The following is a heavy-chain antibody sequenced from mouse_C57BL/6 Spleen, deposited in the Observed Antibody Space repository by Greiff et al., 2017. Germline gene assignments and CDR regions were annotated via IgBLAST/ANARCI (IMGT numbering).Heavy chain of an antibody. CDR3: APNSILRGDFDY. J-gene: IGHJ2*01. V-gene: IGHV1-50*01. D-gene: IGHD2-10*02. CDR1: GYTFTSYW. CDR2: IDPSDSYT. Sequence: VQLQQSGAELVKPGASVKLSCKASGYTFTSYWMQWVKQRPGQGLEWIGEIDPSDSYTNYNQKFKGKATLTVDTSSSTAYMQLSSLTSEDSADYYCAPNSILRGDFDYWGQGTTLTVSS.